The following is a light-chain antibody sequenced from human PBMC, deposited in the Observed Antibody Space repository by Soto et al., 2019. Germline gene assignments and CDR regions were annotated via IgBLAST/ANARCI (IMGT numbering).Light chain of an antibody. CDR3: QHYNSYSEA. CDR2: AAS. CDR1: QDVSSW. V-gene: IGKV1-5*03. J-gene: IGKJ5*01. Sequence: DIQMTQSPSTLSGSVGDRVTITCRASQDVSSWLAWYKQTPGKAPKIMIYAASTLKSGVPSRFRGSGSGTEFTLTISSLKPEDFETYYCQHYNSYSEAFGQGTRLEIK.